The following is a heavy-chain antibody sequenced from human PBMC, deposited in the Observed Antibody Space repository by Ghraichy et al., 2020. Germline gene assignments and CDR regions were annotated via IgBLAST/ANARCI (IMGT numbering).Heavy chain of an antibody. J-gene: IGHJ4*02. CDR2: IYYSGNT. CDR1: GDSISSSSYY. V-gene: IGHV4-39*07. D-gene: IGHD5-18*01. CDR3: TKARGYSYQEY. Sequence: TLSLTCTVSGDSISSSSYYWGWIRQPPGKGLEWIGSIYYSGNTYYNPSLKSRVTISVDRSKNQFSLNLSSVTAADTAVYYCTKARGYSYQEYWGQGTLVIVSS.